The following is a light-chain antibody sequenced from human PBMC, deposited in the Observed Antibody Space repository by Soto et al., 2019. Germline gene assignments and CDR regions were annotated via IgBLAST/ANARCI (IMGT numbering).Light chain of an antibody. Sequence: LQMTQSPPSLSAYVGDRVIVTCPASHGIGNALAGYQQRPGKRPRLLIYAASTLQPGVSARFSGSGSGTDFTLAISSLLPEDVATYYCQSYNSGPFTFGGGTKVEVK. CDR3: QSYNSGPFT. CDR1: HGIGNA. CDR2: AAS. V-gene: IGKV1-27*01. J-gene: IGKJ4*01.